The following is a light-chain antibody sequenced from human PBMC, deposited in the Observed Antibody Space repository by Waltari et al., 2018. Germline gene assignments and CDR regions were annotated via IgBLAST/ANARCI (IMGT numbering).Light chain of an antibody. CDR1: PGAVTSGFY. CDR3: LLYYGGAQV. Sequence: QTVVTQEPSLTVSPGGTVTRTCASSPGAVTSGFYPSWFQQKPGQPPRALIYSTNNKHSWTPARFSGSLLGGKAALTLSGVQVEDEAEYYCLLYYGGAQVFGGGTKLTVL. J-gene: IGLJ3*02. CDR2: STN. V-gene: IGLV7-43*01.